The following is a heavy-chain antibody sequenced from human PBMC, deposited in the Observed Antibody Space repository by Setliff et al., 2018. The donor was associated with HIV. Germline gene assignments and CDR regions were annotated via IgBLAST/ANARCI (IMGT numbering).Heavy chain of an antibody. D-gene: IGHD2-2*01. CDR1: GYSFTSYW. J-gene: IGHJ6*03. Sequence: PGESLKISCKGSGYSFTSYWIGWVRQMPGKGLEWMGIVYPGDSNTRYSPSFQGQVTISADQSVSTAYLQWSSLKASDNAMYYCARHLGLPDATDYMDVWGKGITVTVSS. V-gene: IGHV5-51*01. CDR2: VYPGDSNT. CDR3: ARHLGLPDATDYMDV.